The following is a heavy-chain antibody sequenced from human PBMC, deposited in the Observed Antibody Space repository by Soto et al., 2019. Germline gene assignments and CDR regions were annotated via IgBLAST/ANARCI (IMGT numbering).Heavy chain of an antibody. D-gene: IGHD7-27*01. J-gene: IGHJ4*02. CDR1: GFTFSNYW. Sequence: GGSLRLSCATSGFTFSNYWMHWVRQAPGKGPVWVSRINEDESNTNYADSVKGRFTISRDNSKNTLYLQMNSLRVEDTAIYYCAKAWGIDYWGQGTLVTVSS. V-gene: IGHV3-74*01. CDR2: INEDESNT. CDR3: AKAWGIDY.